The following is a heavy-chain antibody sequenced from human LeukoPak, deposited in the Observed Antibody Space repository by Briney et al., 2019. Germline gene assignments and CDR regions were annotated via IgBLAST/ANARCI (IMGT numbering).Heavy chain of an antibody. D-gene: IGHD3-22*01. J-gene: IGHJ4*02. CDR2: INPNSGGT. CDR3: ARDVRTYYYDSSGYGY. Sequence: ASVKVSCKASGHTFTGYYMHWVRQAPGQGLEWMGWINPNSGGTNYAQKFQGRVTMTRDTSISTAYMELSRLRSDDTAVYYCARDVRTYYYDSSGYGYWGQGTLVTVSS. CDR1: GHTFTGYY. V-gene: IGHV1-2*02.